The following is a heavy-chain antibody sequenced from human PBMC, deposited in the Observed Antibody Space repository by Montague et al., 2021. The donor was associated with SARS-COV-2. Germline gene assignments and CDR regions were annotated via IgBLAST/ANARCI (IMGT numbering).Heavy chain of an antibody. CDR1: GFTFSSYW. J-gene: IGHJ4*02. Sequence: SLRLSCAASGFTFSSYWMHWVRQAPGKGLVWVSRIISDGSSTTYADSVKGRFTISRDNDKNTLYLQMNSLRVEDTSVYYCARSGRIEGRTRYPPAAFDIWGRGALVAVSS. D-gene: IGHD3-16*02. CDR3: ARSGRIEGRTRYPPAAFDI. CDR2: IISDGSST. V-gene: IGHV3-74*01.